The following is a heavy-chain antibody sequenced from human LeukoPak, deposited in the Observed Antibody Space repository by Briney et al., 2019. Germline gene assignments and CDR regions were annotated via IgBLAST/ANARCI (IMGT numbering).Heavy chain of an antibody. D-gene: IGHD6-6*01. CDR1: GFTFSNYA. CDR3: VKDPRIAARPVGY. V-gene: IGHV3-64D*06. J-gene: IGHJ4*02. CDR2: ISSNGGST. Sequence: GGSLRLSCAASGFTFSNYAMNWVRQAPGKGLEYVSAISSNGGSTYYADSVKGRFTISRDNSKNTLYLQMSSLRAEDTAVYYCVKDPRIAARPVGYWGQGTLVTVSS.